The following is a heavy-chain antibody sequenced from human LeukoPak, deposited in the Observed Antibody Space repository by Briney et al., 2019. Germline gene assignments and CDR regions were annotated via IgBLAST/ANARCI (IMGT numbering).Heavy chain of an antibody. V-gene: IGHV3-30*02. Sequence: PGGSLRLSCAASGFTFSSYGMHWVRQAPGKGLEWVAFIRYDGSNKYYADSVKGRFTISRDNSKNTLYLQMNSLRAEDTAVYYCARQGYTNNLGGYFGDKDDCFDLWGQGTMVTVSS. CDR1: GFTFSSYG. CDR2: IRYDGSNK. D-gene: IGHD3-9*01. CDR3: ARQGYTNNLGGYFGDKDDCFDL. J-gene: IGHJ3*01.